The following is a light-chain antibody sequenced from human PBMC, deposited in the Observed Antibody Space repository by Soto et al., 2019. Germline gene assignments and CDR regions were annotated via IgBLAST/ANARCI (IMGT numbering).Light chain of an antibody. J-gene: IGKJ1*01. Sequence: QLTQSPSSLSASVGDRVTITCRASQGISRNLAWYQQKPRRTPKLQSFGASTLQSGVPSRFSGSGSGTDFTLTISSLQPEDFATYFCQKLNAYPPWTFGQGTKVEIK. V-gene: IGKV1-9*01. CDR1: QGISRN. CDR3: QKLNAYPPWT. CDR2: GAS.